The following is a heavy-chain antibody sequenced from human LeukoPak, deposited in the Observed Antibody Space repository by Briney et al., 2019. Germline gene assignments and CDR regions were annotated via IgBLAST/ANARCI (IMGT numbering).Heavy chain of an antibody. Sequence: GGPLRLSCALSGFTFRRYAMHWVRQAPGKGLEWLAVVSYDGSNTYYADSVKGRFIISRGNSKNTVFLQMNSLRPEDTAVYYCARDRYASRSYVMDVWGQGTTVAVSS. D-gene: IGHD2-2*01. CDR3: ARDRYASRSYVMDV. CDR1: GFTFRRYA. J-gene: IGHJ6*02. CDR2: VSYDGSNT. V-gene: IGHV3-30*04.